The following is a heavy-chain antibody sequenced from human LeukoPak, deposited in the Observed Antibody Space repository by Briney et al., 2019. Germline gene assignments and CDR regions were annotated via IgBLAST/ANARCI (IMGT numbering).Heavy chain of an antibody. D-gene: IGHD6-19*01. CDR3: ARQGTYSSAIGMGY. CDR1: GYIFTRYA. Sequence: ASVKVSCKASGYIFTRYAIHWVRQVPGQRLEWMGWINAGNGNTKYSQKIQGRVTITRDTSASTAYMEVSSLRSEDTAVYYCARQGTYSSAIGMGYWGQGTLVTVSS. CDR2: INAGNGNT. J-gene: IGHJ4*02. V-gene: IGHV1-3*01.